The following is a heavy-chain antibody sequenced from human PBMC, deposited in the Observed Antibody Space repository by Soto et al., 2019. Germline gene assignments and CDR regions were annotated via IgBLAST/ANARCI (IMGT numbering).Heavy chain of an antibody. V-gene: IGHV4-30-4*01. J-gene: IGHJ5*02. Sequence: TSETLSLTCTVSGDSINSVDHYWSWIRQPPGKGLEWMGYIYHGGSTHYNPSLNSRLTISIDTSTNRFSLNLTSVTAADTAVYFCARLRWETENNWFDPWGQGALVTV. D-gene: IGHD1-26*01. CDR2: IYHGGST. CDR1: GDSINSVDHY. CDR3: ARLRWETENNWFDP.